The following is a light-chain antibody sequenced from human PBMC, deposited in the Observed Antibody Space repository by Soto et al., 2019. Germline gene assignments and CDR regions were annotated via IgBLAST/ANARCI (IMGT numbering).Light chain of an antibody. CDR3: QQYGSSPWT. J-gene: IGKJ1*01. CDR2: GAS. Sequence: EIVLTQSPGTLSLSPGERATLSCRASQSVTGSYFAWYQQAPGQAPRLLIYGASNRATGIPDRFSGSGSGTDFTLTISRLEPEDFAMYYCQQYGSSPWTFGQGTRVAIK. CDR1: QSVTGSY. V-gene: IGKV3-20*01.